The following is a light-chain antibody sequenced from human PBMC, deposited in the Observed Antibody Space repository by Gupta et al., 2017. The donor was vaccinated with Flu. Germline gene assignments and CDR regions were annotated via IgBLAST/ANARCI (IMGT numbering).Light chain of an antibody. CDR3: MQGQRCPWA. Sequence: DVVMTQSPLSLTRHPWTAGLPFPCRSSQSLVYSDGNTYLHWFQQRPGQSPRRLIYQGSHRESGVPDRFSGSGSGTDFTLKIRSVEAEDVGVYYCMQGQRCPWAFGQGTKVEIK. CDR1: QSLVYSDGNTY. CDR2: QGS. V-gene: IGKV2-30*01. J-gene: IGKJ1*01.